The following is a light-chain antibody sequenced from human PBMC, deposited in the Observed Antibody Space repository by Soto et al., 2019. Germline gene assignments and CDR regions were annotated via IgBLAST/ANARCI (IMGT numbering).Light chain of an antibody. CDR3: QQSYSTPQT. CDR2: DAS. V-gene: IGKV1-39*01. CDR1: QSINSY. J-gene: IGKJ1*01. Sequence: DIQMTQSPSSLSASVGDRVTITCRASQSINSYLNWYQQKPGKAPKLLIYDASRLQSGVPSRFSGIVSVTDFTLTISSLHPEDFASYYCQQSYSTPQTVGQGTKVDIK.